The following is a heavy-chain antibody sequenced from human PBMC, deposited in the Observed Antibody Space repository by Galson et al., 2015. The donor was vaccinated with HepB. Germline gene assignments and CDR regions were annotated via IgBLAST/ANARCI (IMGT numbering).Heavy chain of an antibody. J-gene: IGHJ4*02. V-gene: IGHV3-11*06. D-gene: IGHD6-6*01. Sequence: SLRLSCAASGFTFSDYYMSWIRQAPGKGLEWVSYISSSSSYTNYADSVKGRFTISRDNAKNSLYLQMNSLRAEDAAVYYCASSIAARPPLTTAIDYWGQGTLVPVSS. CDR3: ASSIAARPPLTTAIDY. CDR1: GFTFSDYY. CDR2: ISSSSSYT.